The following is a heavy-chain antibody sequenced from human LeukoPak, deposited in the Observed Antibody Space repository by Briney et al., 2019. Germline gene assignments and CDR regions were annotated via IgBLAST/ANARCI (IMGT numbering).Heavy chain of an antibody. Sequence: GGSLRLSCVASGFTVSANYMSWVRQAPGKGLECVSVIYSTGSTNYADSVKGRFTISRDNSKNTLYLQMNNLRAEDTAVYYCAAYSSGRQIYYFDYWGQGTLVTVSS. CDR1: GFTVSANY. D-gene: IGHD6-19*01. CDR3: AAYSSGRQIYYFDY. V-gene: IGHV3-66*01. J-gene: IGHJ4*02. CDR2: IYSTGST.